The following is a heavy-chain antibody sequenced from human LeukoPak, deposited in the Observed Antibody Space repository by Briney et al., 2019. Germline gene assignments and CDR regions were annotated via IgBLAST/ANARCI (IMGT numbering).Heavy chain of an antibody. J-gene: IGHJ4*02. CDR3: ARVARYSSSWVQIDY. CDR1: GYTFTSYA. V-gene: IGHV1-3*01. Sequence: ASVKVSCKASGYTFTSYAMHWVRQAPGQRLEWMGWINAGNGNTKYSQKFQGRVTITRDTSASTAYMELSSLRSEDTAVYYCARVARYSSSWVQIDYWGQGTLVTVSS. D-gene: IGHD6-13*01. CDR2: INAGNGNT.